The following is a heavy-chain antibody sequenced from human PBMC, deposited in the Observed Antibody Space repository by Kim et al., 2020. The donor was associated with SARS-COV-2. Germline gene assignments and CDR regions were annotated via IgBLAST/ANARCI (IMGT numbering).Heavy chain of an antibody. CDR2: INNNLSRR. CDR3: AREGVNDAFDI. J-gene: IGHJ3*02. Sequence: GGSLRLSCVASGFTLSTYWMHWVRQAPGKGLVWVSRINNNLSRRDYADSVKGRFTISRDSAKNTLYLQMNSLRADDTAMYYCAREGVNDAFDIWGQGTMV. V-gene: IGHV3-74*01. D-gene: IGHD3-10*01. CDR1: GFTLSTYW.